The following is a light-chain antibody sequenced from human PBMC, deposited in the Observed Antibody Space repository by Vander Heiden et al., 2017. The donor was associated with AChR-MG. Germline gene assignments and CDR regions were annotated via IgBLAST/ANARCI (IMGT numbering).Light chain of an antibody. CDR1: QSVSRNF. V-gene: IGKV3-20*01. J-gene: IGKJ5*01. Sequence: EIVLTQSPGPLSLSPGERGTLSCRASQSVSRNFLAWYQQKPGQAPRLLIYGASSRATGIPDRFSGSGSGTDFTLTISRLEPEDFAVYYCQQYGSSPITFGQGTRLEMK. CDR3: QQYGSSPIT. CDR2: GAS.